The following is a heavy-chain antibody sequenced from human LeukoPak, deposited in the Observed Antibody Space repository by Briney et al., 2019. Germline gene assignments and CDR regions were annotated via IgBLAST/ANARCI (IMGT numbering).Heavy chain of an antibody. D-gene: IGHD5-24*01. V-gene: IGHV3-7*04. CDR3: AKEDGYNPTFDY. Sequence: GSLRLSCAASGFTFSSSWMTWVRQAPGKGLEWVASINGDGGEIHYVDSVKGRFTISRDNAKNTLYLQMNSLRAEDTAVYYCAKEDGYNPTFDYWGQGTLVTVSS. J-gene: IGHJ4*02. CDR1: GFTFSSSW. CDR2: INGDGGEI.